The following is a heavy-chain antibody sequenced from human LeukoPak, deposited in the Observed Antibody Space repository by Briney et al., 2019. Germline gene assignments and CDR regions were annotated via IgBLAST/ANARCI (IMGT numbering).Heavy chain of an antibody. CDR2: IWYDGSNK. CDR1: GFTFSSYA. D-gene: IGHD3-22*01. V-gene: IGHV3-33*08. Sequence: GGSLRLSCAASGFTFSSYAMSWVRQAPGKGLEWVAVIWYDGSNKYYADSVKGRFTISRDNSKNTLYLQMNSLRAEDTAVYYCARERSSGLFDYWGQGTLVTVSS. CDR3: ARERSSGLFDY. J-gene: IGHJ4*02.